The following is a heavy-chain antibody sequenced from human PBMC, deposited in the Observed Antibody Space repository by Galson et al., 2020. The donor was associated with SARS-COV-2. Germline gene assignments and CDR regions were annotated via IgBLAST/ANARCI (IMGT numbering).Heavy chain of an antibody. Sequence: VSGQVSCKASGYTFNSYAMHWVRQAPGQRLEWMGWINAGNGNTNYSQEFQGRVTITRDTSASTAYMELSSLRSEDTAVYYCARESRGTYYDLWSGYSVGDYYYYMYVWGKGTTVTVSS. CDR3: ARESRGTYYDLWSGYSVGDYYYYMYV. J-gene: IGHJ6*03. V-gene: IGHV1-3*01. D-gene: IGHD3-3*01. CDR2: INAGNGNT. CDR1: GYTFNSYA.